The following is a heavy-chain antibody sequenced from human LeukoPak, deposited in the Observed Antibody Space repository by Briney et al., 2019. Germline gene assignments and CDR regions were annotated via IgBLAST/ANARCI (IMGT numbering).Heavy chain of an antibody. J-gene: IGHJ4*02. CDR2: IYTSGST. V-gene: IGHV4-4*07. Sequence: PSETLSLTCTVSGGSISSYYWSWIRQPAGKGLEWIGRIYTSGSTNYNPSLKGRVTMSVDTSKNQFSLKLSSVTAADTAVYYCARDLSVAFGGVIVPYYFDYWGQGTLVTVSS. CDR3: ARDLSVAFGGVIVPYYFDY. CDR1: GGSISSYY. D-gene: IGHD3-16*02.